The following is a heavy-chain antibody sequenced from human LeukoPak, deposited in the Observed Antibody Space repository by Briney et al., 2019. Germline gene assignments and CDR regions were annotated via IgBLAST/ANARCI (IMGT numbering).Heavy chain of an antibody. CDR2: IYYSGST. D-gene: IGHD6-6*01. CDR3: AREDQYSSSSGDY. CDR1: GGSISSGDYY. Sequence: SQTLSLTCTVSGGSISSGDYYWSWIRQPPGKGLEGIGYIYYSGSTYYNPSLKSRVTISVDTSKNQFSLKLSSVTAADTAVYYCAREDQYSSSSGDYWGQGTLVTVSS. V-gene: IGHV4-30-4*08. J-gene: IGHJ4*02.